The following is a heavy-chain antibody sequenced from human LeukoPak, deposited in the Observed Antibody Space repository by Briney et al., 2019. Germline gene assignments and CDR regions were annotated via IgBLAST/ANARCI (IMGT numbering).Heavy chain of an antibody. CDR3: ARRTPILKNYDSDPIDAFDI. J-gene: IGHJ3*02. V-gene: IGHV4-39*01. Sequence: SETLSLTCTVSGGSISSSSYYWGWIGQPPGKGLEWIGNIYYSGSTYDNSSLKSRVTISVDTSKNQFSLRLSSVTAADTAVYYCARRTPILKNYDSDPIDAFDIWGQGTMVTVSS. CDR1: GGSISSSSYY. CDR2: IYYSGST. D-gene: IGHD3-22*01.